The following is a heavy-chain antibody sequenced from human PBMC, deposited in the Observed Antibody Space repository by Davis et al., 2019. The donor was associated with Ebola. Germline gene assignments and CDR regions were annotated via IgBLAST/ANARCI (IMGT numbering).Heavy chain of an antibody. D-gene: IGHD3-10*01. Sequence: ASVKVSCKASGYTFSSYGISWVRQAPGQGLEGMGWISGYEDNTNYAPRFRGRITLTKDRATSTVYMELRSLTSDDTAVYYCARDLATSSGAHFFYFGMDVWGGGTSVAVSS. CDR1: GYTFSSYG. CDR2: ISGYEDNT. J-gene: IGHJ6*04. CDR3: ARDLATSSGAHFFYFGMDV. V-gene: IGHV1-18*01.